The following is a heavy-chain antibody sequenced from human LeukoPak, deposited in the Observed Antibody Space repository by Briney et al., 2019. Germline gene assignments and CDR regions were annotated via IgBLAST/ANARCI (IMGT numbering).Heavy chain of an antibody. D-gene: IGHD2-2*01. CDR2: IYHSGST. V-gene: IGHV4-39*07. CDR3: ARAAPTLVVPAAKGKRGYYYYGMDV. J-gene: IGHJ6*02. Sequence: SETLSLTCTVSGGSISSSSHYWGWIRQPPGRGLEWIGSIYHSGSTYYKPTLKSRVTISVDTSKNQFSLKLSSVTAADTAVYYCARAAPTLVVPAAKGKRGYYYYGMDVWGQGTTVTVSS. CDR1: GGSISSSSHY.